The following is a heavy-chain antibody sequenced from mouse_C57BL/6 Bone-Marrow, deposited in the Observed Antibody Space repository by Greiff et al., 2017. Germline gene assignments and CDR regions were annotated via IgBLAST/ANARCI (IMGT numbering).Heavy chain of an antibody. Sequence: VKLVESGPGLVQPSQTLSITCTVSGFSLTCYGVHWVRQSPGKGLEWLGVIWRGGSTDYNAAFISSLSIRKDNHKSHVFFKMIRIQADNTAIYYFARDGFDDGGQGTTLTVSS. CDR3: ARDGFDD. J-gene: IGHJ2*01. CDR1: GFSLTCYG. CDR2: IWRGGST. V-gene: IGHV2-2*01. D-gene: IGHD2-3*01.